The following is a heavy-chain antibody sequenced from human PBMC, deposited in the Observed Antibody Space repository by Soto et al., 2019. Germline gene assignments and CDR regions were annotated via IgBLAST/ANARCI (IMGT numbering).Heavy chain of an antibody. CDR1: GGTFSSYA. CDR2: IIPIFGTA. Sequence: ASVKVSCKASGGTFSSYAISWVRQAPGQGLEWMGGIIPIFGTANYAQKFQGRVTITADESTSTAYMELSSLRSEDTAVYYCARDGEQQLEYYWFDPWGQGTLVTVSS. J-gene: IGHJ5*02. V-gene: IGHV1-69*13. CDR3: ARDGEQQLEYYWFDP. D-gene: IGHD6-13*01.